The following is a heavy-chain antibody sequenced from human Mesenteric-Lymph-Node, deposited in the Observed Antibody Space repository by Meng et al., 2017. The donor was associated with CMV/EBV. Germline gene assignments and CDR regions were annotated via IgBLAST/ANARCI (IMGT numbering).Heavy chain of an antibody. CDR1: GFTFSDYY. Sequence: GGSLRLSCAASGFTFSDYYMNWVRQAPGKGLEWVSSISSSSTIYYTDSVKGRFTISRDNAKNLLYLQMNSLRAEDTAVYYCARENLPYYYDSSGLPFDYWGQGTLVTVSS. V-gene: IGHV3-69-1*01. CDR2: ISSSSTI. D-gene: IGHD3-22*01. J-gene: IGHJ4*02. CDR3: ARENLPYYYDSSGLPFDY.